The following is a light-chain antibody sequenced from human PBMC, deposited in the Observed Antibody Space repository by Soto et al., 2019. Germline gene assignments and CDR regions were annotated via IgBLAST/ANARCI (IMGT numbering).Light chain of an antibody. Sequence: DIQMTQSPSTLSGSVGDRVTITCRASQTISSWLAWYQQKPGKAPKLLIYKASTLKSGVPSRFSGSGSGTKFPLTISSLQPNDFATYYCQQNNSYSETFVQGTKVELK. J-gene: IGKJ1*01. V-gene: IGKV1-5*03. CDR1: QTISSW. CDR3: QQNNSYSET. CDR2: KAS.